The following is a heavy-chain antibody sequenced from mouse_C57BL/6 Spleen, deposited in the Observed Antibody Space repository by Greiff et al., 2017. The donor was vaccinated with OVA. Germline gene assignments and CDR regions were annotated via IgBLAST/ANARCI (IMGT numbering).Heavy chain of an antibody. V-gene: IGHV1-9*01. CDR3: ARGGGLRGLSRAMDY. CDR2: ILPGSGST. Sequence: VKLVESGAELMKPGASVKLSCKATGYTFTGYWLDWVKQRPGHGLEWIGEILPGSGSTNYNEKFKGKATFTADTSSNTAYMQLSSLTTEDSAIYYCARGGGLRGLSRAMDYWGQGTSVTVSS. J-gene: IGHJ4*01. D-gene: IGHD3-2*02. CDR1: GYTFTGYW.